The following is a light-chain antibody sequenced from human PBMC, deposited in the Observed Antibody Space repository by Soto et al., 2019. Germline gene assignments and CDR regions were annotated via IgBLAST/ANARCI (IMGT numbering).Light chain of an antibody. CDR1: QSVSSY. CDR2: DAS. Sequence: EIVLTQSPATLSLSPGERATLSCRASQSVSSYLAWSQQKPGQAPRLLIYDASNRATGVPARFSGSESGTSFTLTISSLEPEDFAVYCCHQRGNWPFTFGPGTKVDVK. CDR3: HQRGNWPFT. V-gene: IGKV3-11*01. J-gene: IGKJ3*01.